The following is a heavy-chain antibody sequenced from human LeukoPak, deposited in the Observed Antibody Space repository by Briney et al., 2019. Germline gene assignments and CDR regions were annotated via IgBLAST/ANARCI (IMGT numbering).Heavy chain of an antibody. Sequence: SETLSLTCAVYGGSFSGYYWSWIRQPPGKGLEWTGEINHSGSTNYNPSLKSRVTISVDTSKNQFSLKLSSVTAADTAVYYCARGSVNDAFVIWGQGTMVTVSS. D-gene: IGHD4-17*01. CDR2: INHSGST. V-gene: IGHV4-34*01. CDR1: GGSFSGYY. CDR3: ARGSVNDAFVI. J-gene: IGHJ3*02.